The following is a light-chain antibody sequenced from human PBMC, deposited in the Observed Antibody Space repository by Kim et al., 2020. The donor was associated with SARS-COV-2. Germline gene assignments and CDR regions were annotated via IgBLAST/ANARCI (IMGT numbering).Light chain of an antibody. Sequence: SPGERASRSCRASQSVSSNVAWCQQKPGQAPRLLIYGASTRATGIPARFSGSGSGTEFTLTISSLQSEDYAVYYCQQYDNWPPLTFGGGTKVDIK. CDR1: QSVSSN. CDR2: GAS. CDR3: QQYDNWPPLT. J-gene: IGKJ4*01. V-gene: IGKV3-15*01.